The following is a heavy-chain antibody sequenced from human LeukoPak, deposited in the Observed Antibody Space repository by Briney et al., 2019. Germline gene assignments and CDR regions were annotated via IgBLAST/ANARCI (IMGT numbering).Heavy chain of an antibody. CDR2: ISWNSGGI. D-gene: IGHD6-13*01. V-gene: IGHV3-9*01. J-gene: IGHJ4*02. Sequence: PGRSLRLSCAASGFTFDDYAMHWVRQAPGKGLEWVSGISWNSGGIGYADSVKGRFTISRDNAKNSLYLQMNSLRAEDTALYYCAKDMGSSSWYGEFDYWGQGTLVTVSS. CDR3: AKDMGSSSWYGEFDY. CDR1: GFTFDDYA.